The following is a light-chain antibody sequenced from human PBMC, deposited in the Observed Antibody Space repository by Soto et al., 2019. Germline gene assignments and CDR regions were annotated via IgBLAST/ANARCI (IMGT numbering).Light chain of an antibody. Sequence: QSVLTQPPSVSGSPGQRVTISCTGSSSNIGAGYDVHWYHQLPGTAPKLLIYGNSNRPSGVPDRFSGSKSGTSASLAITGLQAADEADYYCQSYDRILSGVVFGGGTKVTVL. CDR3: QSYDRILSGVV. CDR2: GNS. V-gene: IGLV1-40*01. J-gene: IGLJ2*01. CDR1: SSNIGAGYD.